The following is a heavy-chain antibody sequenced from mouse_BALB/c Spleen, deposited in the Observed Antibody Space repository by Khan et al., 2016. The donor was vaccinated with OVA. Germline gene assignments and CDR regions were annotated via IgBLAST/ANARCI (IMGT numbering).Heavy chain of an antibody. CDR1: GFTFSDYY. CDR3: ARPYYGYDWYFDG. J-gene: IGHJ1*01. D-gene: IGHD2-9*01. CDR2: ISNGGGST. V-gene: IGHV5-12*02. Sequence: EVQLVESGGGLVQPGGSLKLSCATSGFTFSDYYMYWVRQTPEKRLEWVAYISNGGGSTYYTDTVKGRFTLSRDNAKNTLYLQMSRLKSEDTAMYYCARPYYGYDWYFDGWGAGTTVTVSS.